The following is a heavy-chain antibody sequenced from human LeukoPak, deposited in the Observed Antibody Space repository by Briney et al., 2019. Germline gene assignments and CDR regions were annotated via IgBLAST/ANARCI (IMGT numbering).Heavy chain of an antibody. J-gene: IGHJ2*01. D-gene: IGHD2-21*02. CDR2: IYYSGST. Sequence: KPSETLSLTCTVSGGSISSSSYYWGWIRQPPGKGLEWIGSIYYSGSTYYNPSLKSRVTISVDTSKNQFSLKLSSVTAADTAVYYCARDIGDCGGDCHYWYFDLWGRGTLVTVSS. V-gene: IGHV4-39*07. CDR1: GGSISSSSYY. CDR3: ARDIGDCGGDCHYWYFDL.